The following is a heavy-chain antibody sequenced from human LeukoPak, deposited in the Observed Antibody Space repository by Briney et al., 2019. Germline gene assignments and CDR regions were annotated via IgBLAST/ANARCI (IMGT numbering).Heavy chain of an antibody. CDR1: GYTFIDYY. D-gene: IGHD3-9*01. V-gene: IGHV1-2*02. J-gene: IGHJ5*02. Sequence: ASVKVSCKTSGYTFIDYYVYWVRQAGGQGVEGMGWIDHKSGNTIYAQKFQGRVTITRDTSINTAYMELSRLTSEDTAVYYCVGISPRFYFDISNSWGQGTLVTVSS. CDR3: VGISPRFYFDISNS. CDR2: IDHKSGNT.